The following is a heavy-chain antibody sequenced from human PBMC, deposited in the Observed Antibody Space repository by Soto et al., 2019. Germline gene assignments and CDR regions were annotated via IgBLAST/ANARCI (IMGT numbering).Heavy chain of an antibody. V-gene: IGHV4-31*03. CDR2: IYYSGST. J-gene: IGHJ6*04. CDR1: GGSISSGGYY. Sequence: SETLSLTCTVSGGSISSGGYYWSWIRQHPGKGLEWIGYIYYSGSTYYNPSLKRRVTISVDTSKKQFSLKLSSVTAADTAGYYWARVTVGGVIINVRFYYYGRDVGGKGTRATVP. D-gene: IGHD3-10*01. CDR3: ARVTVGGVIINVRFYYYGRDV.